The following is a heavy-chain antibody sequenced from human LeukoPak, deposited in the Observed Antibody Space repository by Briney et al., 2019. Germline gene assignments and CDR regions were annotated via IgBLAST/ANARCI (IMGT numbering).Heavy chain of an antibody. J-gene: IGHJ4*02. CDR1: GGSFSGYY. CDR3: ASGTRNTWRWLHALGY. V-gene: IGHV4-34*01. CDR2: INHSGST. D-gene: IGHD5-24*01. Sequence: SETLSLTCAVYGGSFSGYYWSWIRQPPGKGLEWIGEINHSGSTNYNPSLKSRVTISVDTSKNQFSLKLSSVTAADTAVYYCASGTRNTWRWLHALGYWGQGTLVTVSS.